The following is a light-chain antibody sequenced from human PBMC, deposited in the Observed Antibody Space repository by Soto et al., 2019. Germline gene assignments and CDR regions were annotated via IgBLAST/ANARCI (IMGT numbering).Light chain of an antibody. CDR3: SSYTSNNTPFV. J-gene: IGLJ1*01. CDR1: SSDVGNYIY. Sequence: ITISCTGTSSDVGNYIYVSWFQHHPGKAPKLMIYEVSNRPSGVSNRFSASKSGNTASLTISGLQAEDEADYYCSSYTSNNTPFVFGTGTKVTVL. CDR2: EVS. V-gene: IGLV2-14*01.